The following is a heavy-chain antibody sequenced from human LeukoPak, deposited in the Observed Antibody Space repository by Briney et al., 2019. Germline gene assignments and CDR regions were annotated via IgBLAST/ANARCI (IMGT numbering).Heavy chain of an antibody. Sequence: SETLSLTCTVSGGSITSSSYYWGWVRQPPGKGQEWIGSIYYSGNTYYNPSLKSRVTISVDTSKNQFSLKLSSVTAADTAVYYCARHFVSSWSSNFQHWGQGTLVTVSS. CDR3: ARHFVSSWSSNFQH. V-gene: IGHV4-39*01. CDR2: IYYSGNT. J-gene: IGHJ1*01. CDR1: GGSITSSSYY. D-gene: IGHD6-13*01.